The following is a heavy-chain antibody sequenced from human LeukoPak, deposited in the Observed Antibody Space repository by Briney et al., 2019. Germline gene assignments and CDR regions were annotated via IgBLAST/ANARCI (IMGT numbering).Heavy chain of an antibody. CDR1: GYTFTGYY. J-gene: IGHJ5*01. V-gene: IGHV1-2*02. CDR2: VNPNSGDA. Sequence: ASVKVSCKASGYTFTGYYLHWVRQAPGQGLEWMGCVNPNSGDANYAQKFQGSVTMSRDTSISTVYMELSRLRSDDTAVYYCARASGSYWWFDSWGQGTLVTVSS. D-gene: IGHD1-26*01. CDR3: ARASGSYWWFDS.